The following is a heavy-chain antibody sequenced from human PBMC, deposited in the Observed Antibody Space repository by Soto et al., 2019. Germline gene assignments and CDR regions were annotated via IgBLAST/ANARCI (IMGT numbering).Heavy chain of an antibody. D-gene: IGHD3-16*01. CDR2: INPRADST. CDR3: AREFPSTYWFDP. Sequence: ASVKVSCKTSGYPFINFYVHWVRQAPGQGLEWLGNINPRADSTVYAPKFEDRVSMTRDTSTSTVYMELSSPTSDDTAMYYCAREFPSTYWFDPWGHGTLVTVSS. J-gene: IGHJ5*02. CDR1: GYPFINFY. V-gene: IGHV1-46*01.